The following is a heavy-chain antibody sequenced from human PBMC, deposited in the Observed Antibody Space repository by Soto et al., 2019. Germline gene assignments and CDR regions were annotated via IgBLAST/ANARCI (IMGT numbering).Heavy chain of an antibody. J-gene: IGHJ4*02. CDR3: ARDLHIRYSSSLFY. D-gene: IGHD6-13*01. V-gene: IGHV1-69*06. CDR2: IIPIFGTA. Sequence: SVKVSCKASGGAFTRYGISWVRQAPGQGLEWMGGIIPIFGTANYAQKFQGRVTITAAKSTSTAYMELSSLRSEDKAVYYCARDLHIRYSSSLFYCGQGTRSTVAA. CDR1: GGAFTRYG.